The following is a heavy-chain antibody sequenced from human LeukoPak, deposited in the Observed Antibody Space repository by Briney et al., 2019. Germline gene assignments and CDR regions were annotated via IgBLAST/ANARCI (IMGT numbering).Heavy chain of an antibody. J-gene: IGHJ4*02. CDR3: ASRYGSGSFDY. D-gene: IGHD3-10*01. CDR2: INPNSGGT. CDR1: GYTFTGYY. V-gene: IGHV1-2*02. Sequence: ASVEVSCKASGYTFTGYYMHWVRQAPGQGLEWKGWINPNSGGTNYAQKFQGRVTMTRDTSISTAYMELSRLRSDDTAVYYYASRYGSGSFDYWGQGTLVTVSS.